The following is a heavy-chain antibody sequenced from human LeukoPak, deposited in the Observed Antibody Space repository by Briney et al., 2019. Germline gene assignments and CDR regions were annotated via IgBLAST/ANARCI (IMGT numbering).Heavy chain of an antibody. D-gene: IGHD1-26*01. CDR1: GFTSSSYG. V-gene: IGHV3-30*03. J-gene: IGHJ4*02. Sequence: GGSLRLSCAASGFTSSSYGMHWVRQAPGKGLEWVAVISYDGSNKYYADSVKGRFTISRDNSKNTLYLQMNSLRAEDTAVYYCATGIVGATCFDYWGQGTLVTVSS. CDR2: ISYDGSNK. CDR3: ATGIVGATCFDY.